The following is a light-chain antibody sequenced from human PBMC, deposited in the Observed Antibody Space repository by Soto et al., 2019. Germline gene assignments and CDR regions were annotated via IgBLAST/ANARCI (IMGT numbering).Light chain of an antibody. V-gene: IGLV1-40*01. CDR2: GNS. CDR1: SSNIGAGYD. CDR3: QSYDSSLSGHVV. Sequence: QSALTQPPSVSGAPGQRVTISCTGSSSNIGAGYDVHWYQQLPGTAPKLLIYGNSNRPSGVPDRFSGSKSGTSASLAITALQAEDEADYYCQSYDSSLSGHVVFGGGTKLTVL. J-gene: IGLJ2*01.